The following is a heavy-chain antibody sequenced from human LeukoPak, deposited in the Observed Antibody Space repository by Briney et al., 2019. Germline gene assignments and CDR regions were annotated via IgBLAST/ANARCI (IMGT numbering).Heavy chain of an antibody. CDR1: GGTFSSYA. CDR3: AMEVDTAMVDFDY. CDR2: IIPIFGTA. Sequence: SVTVSCTASGGTFSSYAISWVRQAPGQGLEWMGGIIPIFGTANYAQKFQGRVTITADESTSTAYMELSSLRSEDTAVYYCAMEVDTAMVDFDYWGQGTLVTVSS. V-gene: IGHV1-69*13. D-gene: IGHD5-18*01. J-gene: IGHJ4*02.